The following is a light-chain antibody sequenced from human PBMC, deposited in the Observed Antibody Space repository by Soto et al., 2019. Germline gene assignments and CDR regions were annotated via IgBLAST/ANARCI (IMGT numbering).Light chain of an antibody. CDR3: QQQGT. CDR2: AAS. Sequence: DIQMTQSPSSLSASVGDRVTITCRASQSISSYLNWYQQKPGKAPKLLIYAASSLQSGVPSRFSGSGSATEYTLTISRLEPEDSAVYYCQQQGTFGQGTKLEIK. J-gene: IGKJ2*01. V-gene: IGKV1-39*01. CDR1: QSISSY.